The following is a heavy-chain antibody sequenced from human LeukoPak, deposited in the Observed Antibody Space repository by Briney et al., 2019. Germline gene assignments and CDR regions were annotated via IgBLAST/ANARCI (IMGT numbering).Heavy chain of an antibody. J-gene: IGHJ5*01. CDR1: GYTFTSYE. V-gene: IGHV1-8*01. D-gene: IGHD3-10*01. Sequence: ASVKVSCKASGYTFTSYEIHWVRQASGRGLEWMGWMSPNSGDTGYAHKFQGRVTMTRYTSIGTAFLDLSSLTSDDTAVYYCARRLRGVVSRKNWFDSWGQGTLVTVSS. CDR3: ARRLRGVVSRKNWFDS. CDR2: MSPNSGDT.